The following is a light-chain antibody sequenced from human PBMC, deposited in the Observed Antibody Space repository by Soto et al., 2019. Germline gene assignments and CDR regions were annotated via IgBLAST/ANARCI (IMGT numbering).Light chain of an antibody. CDR3: QQYGRSLPIT. CDR2: GAS. V-gene: IGKV3-20*01. J-gene: IGKJ5*01. CDR1: QSISSSD. Sequence: LTQSPGTLSLTQGERATLSCRASQSISSSDVAWYEQKPGQAPRLRIYGASSRATGIPDRFSGSGSGTDFTLTISRLEPEDCAVYFCQQYGRSLPITFGQGTLLEI.